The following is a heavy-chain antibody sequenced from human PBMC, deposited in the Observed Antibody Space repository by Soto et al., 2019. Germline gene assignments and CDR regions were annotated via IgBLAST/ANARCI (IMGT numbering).Heavy chain of an antibody. J-gene: IGHJ4*02. V-gene: IGHV1-18*01. Sequence: QVQLVQSGAEVKKPGASVKVSCKASGYTFTSYGISWVRQAPGQGLEWMGWISAYNGNTNYAQKLQGRVTMTTDTPTSTAYMELRSLRSDDTAVYYCARVSPSWLVVVTAFRYYYDYWGEGTLVTVSS. CDR3: ARVSPSWLVVVTAFRYYYDY. CDR2: ISAYNGNT. CDR1: GYTFTSYG. D-gene: IGHD2-21*02.